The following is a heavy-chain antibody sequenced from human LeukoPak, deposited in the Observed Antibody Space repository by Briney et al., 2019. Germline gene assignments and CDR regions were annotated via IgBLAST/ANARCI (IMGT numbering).Heavy chain of an antibody. J-gene: IGHJ6*02. CDR2: MNPNSGNT. CDR1: GYPFTTYD. V-gene: IGHV1-8*01. CDR3: ARRLIVALTASYGMDV. Sequence: GASVKVSCKASGYPFTTYDINWVRQATGQGLEWMGWMNPNSGNTGYAQKFQGRVTMTRNTSISTAYMELSSLRSEDMAVYYCARRLIVALTASYGMDVWGQGTTVTVSS. D-gene: IGHD3-22*01.